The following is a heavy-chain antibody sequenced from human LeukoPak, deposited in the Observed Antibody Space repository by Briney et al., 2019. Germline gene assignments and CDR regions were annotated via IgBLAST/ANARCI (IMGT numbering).Heavy chain of an antibody. CDR3: ARDWAAAGGAFDI. CDR1: GYTFTGYY. V-gene: IGHV1-2*02. CDR2: INPNSGGT. D-gene: IGHD3-10*01. Sequence: ASVKVSCKASGYTFTGYYMHWVRQAPGQGLEWMGWINPNSGGTNYAQKFQGRVTMTRDTSISTAYMELSRLRSDDTAVYYCARDWAAAGGAFDIWGQGTMVTVSS. J-gene: IGHJ3*02.